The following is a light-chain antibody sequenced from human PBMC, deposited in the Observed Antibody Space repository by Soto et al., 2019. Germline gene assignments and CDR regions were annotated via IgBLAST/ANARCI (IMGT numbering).Light chain of an antibody. CDR2: GAS. Sequence: EIVMTQSPATLSVSPGERATLSCRASQNVSRWFAWYQQKPGQAPKLLIYGASRRKSGIPARFSGSGSGTELTLTISSLQSEDFAVYFCQQYNNWSRTFGQGTKVDIK. J-gene: IGKJ1*01. V-gene: IGKV3-15*01. CDR3: QQYNNWSRT. CDR1: QNVSRW.